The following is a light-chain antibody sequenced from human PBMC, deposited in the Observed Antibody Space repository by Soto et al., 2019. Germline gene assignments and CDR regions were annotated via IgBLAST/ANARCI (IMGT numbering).Light chain of an antibody. CDR2: AAS. Sequence: DIQMTQSPSSLSASVGVRDTITCRASQTISIYFNWYQQKPGKAPNLLIYAASSLESGVPSRFSGSGSGTDFGLTISNLQPEDASTYYCQQSYNTPWTFRQGTKVEI. V-gene: IGKV1-39*01. J-gene: IGKJ1*01. CDR1: QTISIY. CDR3: QQSYNTPWT.